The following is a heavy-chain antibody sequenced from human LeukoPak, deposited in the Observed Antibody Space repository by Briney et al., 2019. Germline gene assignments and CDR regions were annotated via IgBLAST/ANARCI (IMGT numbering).Heavy chain of an antibody. V-gene: IGHV3-33*01. CDR3: AREASVLASIPYDY. Sequence: GGTLRLSCAASGFTFSSFGMHWVRQAPGKGLEWVAVIWYDGSNKYYADSVKGRFTISRDYSKNTVYLQMNSLRTEDTAVYYCAREASVLASIPYDYWGQGTLVSVSS. J-gene: IGHJ4*02. CDR1: GFTFSSFG. D-gene: IGHD5-24*01. CDR2: IWYDGSNK.